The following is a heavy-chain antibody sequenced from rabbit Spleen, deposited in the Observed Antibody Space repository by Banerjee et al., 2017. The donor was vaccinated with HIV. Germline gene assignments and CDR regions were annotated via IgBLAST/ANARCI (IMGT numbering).Heavy chain of an antibody. J-gene: IGHJ4*01. Sequence: QSLEESGGDLVKPGASLTLTCTASGVSFSSNYYICWVRQAPGKGLEWIACIDSGSSGFTYFASWASGRFTISKTSSTTVTLQMTSLTAADTATYFCARGPPYAGYAGYGYVYLNLWGPGTLVTVS. CDR2: IDSGSSGFT. V-gene: IGHV1S40*01. CDR1: GVSFSSNYY. CDR3: ARGPPYAGYAGYGYVYLNL. D-gene: IGHD6-1*01.